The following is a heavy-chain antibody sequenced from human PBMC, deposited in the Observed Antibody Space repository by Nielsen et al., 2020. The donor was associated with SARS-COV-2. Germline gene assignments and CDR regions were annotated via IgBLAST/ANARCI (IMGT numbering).Heavy chain of an antibody. J-gene: IGHJ6*02. D-gene: IGHD2-2*01. CDR3: ARGAYCSSTSCYAGQYYYYYGMDV. V-gene: IGHV7-4-1*02. Sequence: WVRQAPGQGLEWMGWINTNTGNPTYAQGFTGRLVFSLDTSVSTAYLQISSLKAEDTAVYYCARGAYCSSTSCYAGQYYYYYGMDVWGQGTTVTVSS. CDR2: INTNTGNP.